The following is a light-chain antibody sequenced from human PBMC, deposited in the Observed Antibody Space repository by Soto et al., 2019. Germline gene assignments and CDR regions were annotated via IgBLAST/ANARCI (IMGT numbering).Light chain of an antibody. V-gene: IGKV1-39*01. CDR3: QQTHIAPAT. CDR2: AAS. Sequence: DIQMTQSPSSLSASVGDRVTFTCRASQRINNCLSWFQQKPGQAPKLLIYAASSLQIGVTSSFSGSGSGTDVILTIDSLQPEDFATYYCQQTHIAPATFGQGTKVGV. J-gene: IGKJ1*01. CDR1: QRINNC.